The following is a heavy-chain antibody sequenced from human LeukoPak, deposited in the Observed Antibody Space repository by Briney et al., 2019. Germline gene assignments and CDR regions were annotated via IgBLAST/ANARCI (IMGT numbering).Heavy chain of an antibody. CDR3: VRGGPSTWS. CDR1: GFTFKLYW. CDR2: INDDGSDT. D-gene: IGHD2-15*01. J-gene: IGHJ5*02. Sequence: GGSLRLSRAASGFTFKLYWMHWVRQVPGKRPVWVSRINDDGSDTIYADSVRGRFTISRDDAKNTVYLQMNNLRAEDTAVYYCVRGGPSTWSWGQGTLVTVSS. V-gene: IGHV3-74*01.